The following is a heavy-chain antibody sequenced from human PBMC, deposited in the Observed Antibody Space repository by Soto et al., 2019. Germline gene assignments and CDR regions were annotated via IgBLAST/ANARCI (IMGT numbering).Heavy chain of an antibody. CDR1: GGSISSGGYY. D-gene: IGHD2-15*01. CDR2: IYYSGST. V-gene: IGHV4-31*03. J-gene: IGHJ4*02. CDR3: ARDRAQYCSGSTCYQN. Sequence: PSETLSLTCTVSGGSISSGGYYWSWIRQHPGKGLEWIGYIYYSGSTYYNPSLKSRVTISLDTSKNQFSLKLTSVTAADTAIYYCARDRAQYCSGSTCYQNWGQGTLVTVSS.